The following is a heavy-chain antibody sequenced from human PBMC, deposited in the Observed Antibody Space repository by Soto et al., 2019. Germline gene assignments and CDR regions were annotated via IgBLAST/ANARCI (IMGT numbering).Heavy chain of an antibody. V-gene: IGHV3-23*01. CDR1: GFTFSSYA. Sequence: GGSLRLSCAASGFTFSSYAMSWVRQAPGKGLEWVSAISGSGGSTYYADSVKGRFTISRDNSKNTLYLQMNSLRAEDTAVSYCANDRALSSGWLYNWFDPWGQGTLVTVSS. CDR2: ISGSGGST. D-gene: IGHD6-19*01. CDR3: ANDRALSSGWLYNWFDP. J-gene: IGHJ5*02.